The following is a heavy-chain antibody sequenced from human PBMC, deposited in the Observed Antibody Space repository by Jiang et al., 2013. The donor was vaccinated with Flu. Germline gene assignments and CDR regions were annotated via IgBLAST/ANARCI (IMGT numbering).Heavy chain of an antibody. J-gene: IGHJ5*02. CDR3: ARQDWGIGYCSSTSCYGGDNWFDP. CDR2: IYYSGST. D-gene: IGHD2-2*01. V-gene: IGHV4-39*01. CDR1: GGSISSSSYY. Sequence: TLSLTCTVSGGSISSSSYYWGWIRQPPGKGLEWIGSIYYSGSTYYNPSLKSRVTISVDTSKNQFSLKLSSVTAADTAVYYCARQDWGIGYCSSTSCYGGDNWFDPWGQGTLVTVSS.